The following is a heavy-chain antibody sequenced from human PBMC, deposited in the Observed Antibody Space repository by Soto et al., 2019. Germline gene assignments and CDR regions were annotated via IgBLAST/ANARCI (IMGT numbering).Heavy chain of an antibody. CDR2: IYSSGSTS. V-gene: IGHV3-11*01. D-gene: IGHD6-6*01. J-gene: IGHJ4*02. CDR3: ASSYSSSSQFDY. Sequence: GGSLRLSCAASGFTFSDYYMSWIRQAPGKGLEWVSSIYSSGSTSYYADSVKGRFTISRDNAKNSLYLQMNSLRAEDTAVYYCASSYSSSSQFDYWGQGALVTVSS. CDR1: GFTFSDYY.